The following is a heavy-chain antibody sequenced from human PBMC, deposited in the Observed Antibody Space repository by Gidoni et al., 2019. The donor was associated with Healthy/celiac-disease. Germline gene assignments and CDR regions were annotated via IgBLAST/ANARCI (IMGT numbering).Heavy chain of an antibody. Sequence: QVQLVQSGAEVKKPGSSVTVSCKASGGPFSSYAISWVRQAPGQGLEWMGGIIPIFGTANYAQKFQGRVTITADESTSTAYMELSSLRSEDTAVYYCARGYYYDSSGYRGWFDPWGQGTLVTVSS. CDR1: GGPFSSYA. CDR3: ARGYYYDSSGYRGWFDP. D-gene: IGHD3-22*01. V-gene: IGHV1-69*01. J-gene: IGHJ5*02. CDR2: IIPIFGTA.